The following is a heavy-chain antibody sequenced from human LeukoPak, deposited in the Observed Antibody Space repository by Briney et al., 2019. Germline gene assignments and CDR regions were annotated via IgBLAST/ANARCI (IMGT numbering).Heavy chain of an antibody. CDR1: GFTFSTYA. V-gene: IGHV3-23*01. CDR3: ARADGDWLDY. Sequence: QTGGSLRLSCAASGFTFSTYAMSWVRQAPGKGLEWVSGISGSDRSTYYADSVKGRFTISRDNSKNTVYLQMNSLRAEDTAVYYCARADGDWLDYWGQGTLVTVSS. D-gene: IGHD2-21*01. J-gene: IGHJ4*02. CDR2: ISGSDRST.